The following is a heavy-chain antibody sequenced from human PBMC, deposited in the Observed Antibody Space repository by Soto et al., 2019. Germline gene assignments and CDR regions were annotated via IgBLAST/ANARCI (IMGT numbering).Heavy chain of an antibody. CDR3: ARGGSSSGGYYSGMDV. J-gene: IGHJ6*02. Sequence: GESLKISCKGSGYSFTSYWIGWVRQMPGKGLEWMGIIYPGESDTRYSPSFQGQVTISADKSISTAYLQWSSLKASDTAMYYCARGGSSSGGYYSGMDVWDQGTKVTVS. CDR1: GYSFTSYW. V-gene: IGHV5-51*01. CDR2: IYPGESDT. D-gene: IGHD6-6*01.